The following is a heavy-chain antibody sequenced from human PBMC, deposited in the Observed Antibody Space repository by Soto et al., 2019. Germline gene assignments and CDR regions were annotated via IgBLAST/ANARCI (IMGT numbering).Heavy chain of an antibody. CDR1: GFTFSSFW. CDR3: TRAAWDCGSASCLINH. J-gene: IGHJ5*02. D-gene: IGHD2-2*01. CDR2: VNTDGSTT. Sequence: GGSLRLSCAASGFTFSSFWIHWVRQAPGKGLVWVSRVNTDGSTTNYADSVRGRFTISRDNARNTLYLQMNSLRAEDTAVYYCTRAAWDCGSASCLINHWGQGTMVTVSS. V-gene: IGHV3-74*01.